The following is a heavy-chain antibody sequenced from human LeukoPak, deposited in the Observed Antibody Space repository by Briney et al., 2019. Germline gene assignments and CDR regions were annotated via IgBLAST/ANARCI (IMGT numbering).Heavy chain of an antibody. CDR1: GYSFTSYW. CDR2: IYPGDSDT. J-gene: IGHJ5*02. CDR3: ASGGREWAHWFDP. Sequence: GESLKISCKGSGYSFTSYWIGWVRQMAGEGLEWMGIIYPGDSDTRYSPSFQGQVTISADKSISTAYLQWSSLKALDTAMYYCASGGREWAHWFDPWGQGTLVTVSS. D-gene: IGHD3-16*01. V-gene: IGHV5-51*01.